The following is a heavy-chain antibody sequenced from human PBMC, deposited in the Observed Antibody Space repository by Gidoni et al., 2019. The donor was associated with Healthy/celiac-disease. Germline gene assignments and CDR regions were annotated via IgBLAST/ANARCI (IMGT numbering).Heavy chain of an antibody. V-gene: IGHV4-39*01. Sequence: QLQLQQSGPGLVQPSETLSLTCTVSGGSISRSSYYWGWIRQPPGKGLEWIGSIYHSGSTYYNPSLKSRVTISVDTSKNQFSLKLSSVTAADTAVYYCARHRDGYSYGSIDYWGQGTLVTVSS. D-gene: IGHD5-18*01. CDR1: GGSISRSSYY. J-gene: IGHJ4*02. CDR2: IYHSGST. CDR3: ARHRDGYSYGSIDY.